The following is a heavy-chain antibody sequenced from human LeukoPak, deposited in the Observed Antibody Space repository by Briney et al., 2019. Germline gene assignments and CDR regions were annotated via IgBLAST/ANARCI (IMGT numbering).Heavy chain of an antibody. CDR1: GFTVSSNY. D-gene: IGHD5-18*01. CDR2: LYSGVGT. V-gene: IGHV3-66*01. J-gene: IGHJ4*02. Sequence: GGPLRLSCAASGFTVSSNYMSWVRQAPGKGLEWVSVLYSGVGTYYADSVKGRFTISRDNSKNTLYLQMNSLRAEDTAVYYCARVGSGNSYGYGDYWGQGSLVTVSS. CDR3: ARVGSGNSYGYGDY.